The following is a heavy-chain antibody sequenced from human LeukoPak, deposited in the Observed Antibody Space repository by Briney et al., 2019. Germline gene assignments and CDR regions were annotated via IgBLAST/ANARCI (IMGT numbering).Heavy chain of an antibody. V-gene: IGHV1-46*01. J-gene: IGHJ4*02. D-gene: IGHD3-10*01. CDR2: INPSGGST. CDR3: ARGGQRVWFGEYNDY. CDR1: GYTFTSYY. Sequence: ASVKVSCKASGYTFTSYYMHWVRQAPGQGLEWMGIINPSGGSTSYAQKFQGRVTMTRDTSTSTVYMELSSLRSEDTAVYNCARGGQRVWFGEYNDYRGQGTLVTVSS.